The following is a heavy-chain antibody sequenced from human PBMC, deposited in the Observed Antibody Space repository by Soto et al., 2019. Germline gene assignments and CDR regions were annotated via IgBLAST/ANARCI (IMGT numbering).Heavy chain of an antibody. CDR2: ISAYNGNT. J-gene: IGHJ5*02. D-gene: IGHD2-15*01. CDR3: AREAEWFDP. Sequence: APVKVSFQGSCYTLSSHGISWVRQAPGQGLEWMGWISAYNGNTNYAQKLQGRVTMTTDTSTSTAYMELRSLRSDDTAVYYCAREAEWFDPWGQGTLVTVSS. CDR1: CYTLSSHG. V-gene: IGHV1-18*01.